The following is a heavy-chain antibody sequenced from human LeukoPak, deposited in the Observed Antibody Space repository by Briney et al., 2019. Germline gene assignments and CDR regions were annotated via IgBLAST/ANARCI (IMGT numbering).Heavy chain of an antibody. Sequence: ASVKVSCKGSGYTLSNHAFSWVRQAPGQGLEWMGWISADNGNTNHAQKFQGRVSLTTDTSTSTAYMELSSLRSEDTAVYYCAVVAAAILGEVYYYGMDVWGLGTTVTVSS. CDR3: AVVAAAILGEVYYYGMDV. D-gene: IGHD2-2*02. V-gene: IGHV1-18*04. CDR1: GYTLSNHA. J-gene: IGHJ6*02. CDR2: ISADNGNT.